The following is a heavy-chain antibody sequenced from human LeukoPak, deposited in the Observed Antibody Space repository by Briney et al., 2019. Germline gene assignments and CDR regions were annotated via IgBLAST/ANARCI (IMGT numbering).Heavy chain of an antibody. CDR2: ISDSSGSTI. J-gene: IGHJ3*02. Sequence: GGSLRLSCAASGFTFSSYAMSWVRQAPGKGLEWVSGISDSSGSTIYYADSVKGRFTISRDNSKNTLYLQMNSLRAEDTAVYYCAKTRVVVTAIDAFDIWGQGTMVTVSS. V-gene: IGHV3-23*01. CDR1: GFTFSSYA. CDR3: AKTRVVVTAIDAFDI. D-gene: IGHD2-21*02.